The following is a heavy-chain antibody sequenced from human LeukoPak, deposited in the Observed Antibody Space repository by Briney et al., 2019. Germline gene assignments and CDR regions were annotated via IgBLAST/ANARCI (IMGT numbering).Heavy chain of an antibody. CDR3: AKEIWPTVTTPGWTYFDY. Sequence: GGSLRLSCAASGFSFSSYAIHWVRQAPGKGLEYVSAVCSNAACAYYADSVRGRFSMSRDNSKNTLYLQMNSLRAEDTAVYYCAKEIWPTVTTPGWTYFDYWGQGALVTVSS. J-gene: IGHJ4*02. V-gene: IGHV3-64*04. CDR2: VCSNAACA. D-gene: IGHD4-17*01. CDR1: GFSFSSYA.